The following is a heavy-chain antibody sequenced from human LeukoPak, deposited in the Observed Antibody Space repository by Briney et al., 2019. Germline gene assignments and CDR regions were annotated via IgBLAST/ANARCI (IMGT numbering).Heavy chain of an antibody. V-gene: IGHV3-33*01. J-gene: IGHJ4*02. D-gene: IGHD3-22*01. Sequence: GGSLRLSCAASGFTFSSYGMHWVRQAPGKGLEWVAVIWYDGSNKYYADSVKGRFTISRDNSKNTLYLQMNSLRAEDTAVYYCARGMDYYDSSGYPPFDYWGQGTLVTVSS. CDR3: ARGMDYYDSSGYPPFDY. CDR1: GFTFSSYG. CDR2: IWYDGSNK.